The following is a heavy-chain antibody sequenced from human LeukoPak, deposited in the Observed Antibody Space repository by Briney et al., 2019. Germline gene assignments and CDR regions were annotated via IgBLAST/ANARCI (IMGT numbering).Heavy chain of an antibody. J-gene: IGHJ4*02. V-gene: IGHV4-31*03. CDR2: IYKTGST. Sequence: SETLSLTCTFSVDSITSGGYYSSWIRQRPGKGLEWIGYIYKTGSTYYNPSLKSRVTMSVDTSRNQFSLKLNSVTAADTAVYYCARDVLRWGQGTLVTVSS. CDR3: ARDVLR. CDR1: VDSITSGGYY.